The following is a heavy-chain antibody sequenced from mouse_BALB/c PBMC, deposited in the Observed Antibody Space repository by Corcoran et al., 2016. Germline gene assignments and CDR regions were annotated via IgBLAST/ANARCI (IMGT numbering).Heavy chain of an antibody. Sequence: DVQLQESGPGLVKPSQSLSLTCSVTGYSITSGYYWNWIRQFPGNKLEWMGYISYDGSNNYNPSLKNRISITRDTSKNQFFLKLNSGTTEDTATYYCARAAGRWYFDVWGAGTTVTVSS. J-gene: IGHJ1*01. CDR3: ARAAGRWYFDV. D-gene: IGHD1-2*01. CDR1: GYSITSGYY. V-gene: IGHV3-6*02. CDR2: ISYDGSN.